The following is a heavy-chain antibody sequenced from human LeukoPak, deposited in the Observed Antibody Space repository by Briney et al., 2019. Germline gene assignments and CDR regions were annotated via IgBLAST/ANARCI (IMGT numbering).Heavy chain of an antibody. CDR1: GYTFTGYY. CDR3: ARADKLGPTDY. D-gene: IGHD7-27*01. J-gene: IGHJ4*02. Sequence: ASVKVSCKASGYTFTGYYMHWVRQAPGQGLEGMGWINPNSGGTNYEQKFQGRVTMTRDTYISTAYMELSRLRSDDTAVYYCARADKLGPTDYWGQGTLVTVSS. CDR2: INPNSGGT. V-gene: IGHV1-2*02.